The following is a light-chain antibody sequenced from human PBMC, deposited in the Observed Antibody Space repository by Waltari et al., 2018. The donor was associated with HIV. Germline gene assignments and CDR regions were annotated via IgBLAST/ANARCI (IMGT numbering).Light chain of an antibody. J-gene: IGLJ3*02. Sequence: QSVLIQSPSMSGTPGQSITISCSGSNSNIGKNGVYWHQQFPRTAPRVLIYSNNRRPSWGPDLFSGSESGTSSSLAIRGLRSEDEADYYCSVWDDSLSVQVFGGGTKLTVL. CDR1: NSNIGKNG. CDR3: SVWDDSLSVQV. V-gene: IGLV1-47*01. CDR2: SNN.